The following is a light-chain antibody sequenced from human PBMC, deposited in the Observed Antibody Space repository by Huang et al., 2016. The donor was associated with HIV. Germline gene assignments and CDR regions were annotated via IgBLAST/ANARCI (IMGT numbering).Light chain of an antibody. CDR3: QQYFSALWT. V-gene: IGKV1-NL1*01. CDR1: QGISNS. J-gene: IGKJ1*01. CDR2: GAS. Sequence: DIQMTQSPPSLSASVADRVTITCRASQGISNSLAWYQQKPGKPPRLLVSGASRLESGGPSRFSGSGSGTDYTLTISSLQPEDFATYYCQQYFSALWTFGQGTKV.